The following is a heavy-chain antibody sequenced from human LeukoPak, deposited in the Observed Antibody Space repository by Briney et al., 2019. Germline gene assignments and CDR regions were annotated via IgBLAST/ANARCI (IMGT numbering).Heavy chain of an antibody. CDR2: ISFSSSTI. V-gene: IGHV3-48*01. CDR3: ARGGYDSSGYYSGAGARADY. J-gene: IGHJ4*02. CDR1: GFTFSSYS. Sequence: GGSLILSCAASGFTFSSYSMNWVRQAPGKGLEWVAYISFSSSTIYYAGSVRGRFTISRDNAQNSLYLQMNSLRAEDTAVYHCARGGYDSSGYYSGAGARADYWGQGTLVTVSS. D-gene: IGHD3-22*01.